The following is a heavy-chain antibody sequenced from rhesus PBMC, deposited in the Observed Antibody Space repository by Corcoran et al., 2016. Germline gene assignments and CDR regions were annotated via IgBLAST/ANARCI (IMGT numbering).Heavy chain of an antibody. Sequence: QVQLVQSGAEVKKHGASVKVSCKAYGFTFGSYAINWVRQATGKGLEWMGVIIPIVGITNYAEKFQGSVTITADTCTSTAYMGLSSRRSEETAVYYCARASRGWSDDAVDFWGQGLRVTVSS. D-gene: IGHD6S26*01. V-gene: IGHV1-198*02. CDR2: IIPIVGIT. CDR3: ARASRGWSDDAVDF. J-gene: IGHJ3*01. CDR1: GFTFGSYA.